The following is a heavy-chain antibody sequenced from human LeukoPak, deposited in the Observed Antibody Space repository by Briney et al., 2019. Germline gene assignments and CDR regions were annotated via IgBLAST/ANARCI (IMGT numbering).Heavy chain of an antibody. D-gene: IGHD3-3*01. V-gene: IGHV3-23*01. CDR1: GFTFSSYE. J-gene: IGHJ4*02. CDR3: AKVGVAKKPYYFDY. Sequence: GGSLRLSCAASGFTFSSYEMNWVRQAPGKGLEWVSGIGGSGATTYYAGSMKGRFTISRDNSKNTVFLQMNSLRAEDTAVYYCAKVGVAKKPYYFDYWGQGTLVTVSS. CDR2: IGGSGATT.